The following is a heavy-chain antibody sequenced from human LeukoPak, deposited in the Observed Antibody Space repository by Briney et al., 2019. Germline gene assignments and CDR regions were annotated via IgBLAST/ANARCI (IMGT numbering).Heavy chain of an antibody. J-gene: IGHJ4*02. V-gene: IGHV3-30-3*01. CDR1: GFTFSSYA. CDR2: ISYDGSNK. Sequence: AGGSLRLSCAASGFTFSSYAMLWVRQAPGKGLEWVAVISYDGSNKYYADSVKGRFTISRDNSKNTLYLQMNSLRAEDTAVYYCARAYGGNSSGGDYWGQGTLVTVSS. CDR3: ARAYGGNSSGGDY. D-gene: IGHD4-23*01.